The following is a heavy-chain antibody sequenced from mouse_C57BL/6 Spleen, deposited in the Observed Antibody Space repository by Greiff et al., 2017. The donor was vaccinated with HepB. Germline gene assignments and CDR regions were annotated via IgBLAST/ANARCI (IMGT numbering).Heavy chain of an antibody. J-gene: IGHJ2*01. Sequence: QVQLKQSGPELVKPGASVKISCKASGYSFTSYYIHWVKQRPGQGLEWIGWIYPGSGNTKYNEKFKGKATLTADTSSSTAYMQLSSLTSEDSAVYYCARGEYGYDGGDYWGQGTTLTVSS. CDR3: ARGEYGYDGGDY. CDR2: IYPGSGNT. V-gene: IGHV1-66*01. D-gene: IGHD2-2*01. CDR1: GYSFTSYY.